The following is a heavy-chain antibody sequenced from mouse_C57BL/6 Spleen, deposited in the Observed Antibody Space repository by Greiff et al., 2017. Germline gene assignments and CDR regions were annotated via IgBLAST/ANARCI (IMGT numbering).Heavy chain of an antibody. J-gene: IGHJ1*03. CDR2: IRSKSSNYAT. CDR1: GFTFNTYA. Sequence: EADGGLVQPKGSLKLSCAASGFTFNTYALHWVRQAPGKGLEWVARIRSKSSNYATYYADSVKDRFTISRDDSQSMLYLQMNNLKTEDTAMYYCVRPYYGSSYRYFDVWGTGTTVTVSS. V-gene: IGHV10-3*01. CDR3: VRPYYGSSYRYFDV. D-gene: IGHD1-1*01.